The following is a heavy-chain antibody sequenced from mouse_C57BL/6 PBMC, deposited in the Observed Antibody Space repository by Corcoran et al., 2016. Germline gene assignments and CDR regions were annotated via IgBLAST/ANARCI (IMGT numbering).Heavy chain of an antibody. D-gene: IGHD1-1*01. V-gene: IGHV1-66*01. CDR3: ARHLLRDYFDY. Sequence: QVQLQQSGPELVKPGASVKISCKASGYSFTSYYIHWVKQRPGQGLEWIGWIYPGSGNTKYNEKFKGKATLTADTSSSTAYMQLSSLTSEDSAVYYCARHLLRDYFDYWGQGTTLTVSS. CDR2: IYPGSGNT. J-gene: IGHJ2*01. CDR1: GYSFTSYY.